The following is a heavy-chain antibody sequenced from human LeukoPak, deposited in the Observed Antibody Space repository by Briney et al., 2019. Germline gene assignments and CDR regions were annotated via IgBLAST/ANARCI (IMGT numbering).Heavy chain of an antibody. CDR1: GFTFSSYA. CDR2: ISSSSSYI. Sequence: PGGSLRLSCAASGFTFSSYAMSWVRQAPGKGLEWVSSISSSSSYIYYADSVKGRFTISRDNAKNSLYLQMNSLRAEDTAVYYCARGFLTGDNGPAFDIWGQGTMVTVSS. J-gene: IGHJ3*02. D-gene: IGHD7-27*01. CDR3: ARGFLTGDNGPAFDI. V-gene: IGHV3-21*01.